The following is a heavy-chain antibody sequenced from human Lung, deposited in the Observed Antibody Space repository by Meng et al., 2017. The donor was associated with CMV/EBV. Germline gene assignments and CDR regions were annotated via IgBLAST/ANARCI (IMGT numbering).Heavy chain of an antibody. D-gene: IGHD1-1*01. Sequence: SETLSLTCTVSGASISSNYWSWSRRPPGKGLEYIGSISSTGYLEYSPSLKGRVTISLDTSKNHFSLELASVTAADTAMYYCAGPDDKGSSPHDPFDIWGRGTMVTVAS. CDR3: AGPDDKGSSPHDPFDI. CDR2: ISSTGYL. J-gene: IGHJ3*02. CDR1: GASISSNY. V-gene: IGHV4-59*01.